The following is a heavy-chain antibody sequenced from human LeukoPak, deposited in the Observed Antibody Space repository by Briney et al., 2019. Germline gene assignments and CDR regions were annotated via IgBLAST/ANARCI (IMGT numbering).Heavy chain of an antibody. J-gene: IGHJ3*02. Sequence: GGSLRLSCAASGFTFSNYAMSWVRQAPGKGLEWVSAISGSGGSTYYADSVKGRFTISRDNSKNTLYLQMNSLRAEDTAVYYCAKEWVDTAMVLSAFDIWGQGTMVTVSS. CDR3: AKEWVDTAMVLSAFDI. CDR1: GFTFSNYA. V-gene: IGHV3-23*01. CDR2: ISGSGGST. D-gene: IGHD5-18*01.